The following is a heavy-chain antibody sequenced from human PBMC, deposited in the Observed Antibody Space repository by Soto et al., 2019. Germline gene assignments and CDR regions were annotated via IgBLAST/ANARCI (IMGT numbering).Heavy chain of an antibody. Sequence: EVQLVESGGGLVQPGRSLRLSCAASGFTFDDYAMHWFRQAPGKGLEWVSGISWNSGSLGYADSVKGRFTIFSDDAKNYLHLQMNRLRAEDADLYYCAKAGQLSAEGIGYWGQGTLVTVSS. D-gene: IGHD2-2*01. CDR1: GFTFDDYA. CDR2: ISWNSGSL. CDR3: AKAGQLSAEGIGY. V-gene: IGHV3-9*01. J-gene: IGHJ4*02.